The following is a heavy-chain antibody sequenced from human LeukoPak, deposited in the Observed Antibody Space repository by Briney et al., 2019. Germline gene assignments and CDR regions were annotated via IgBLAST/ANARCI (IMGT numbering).Heavy chain of an antibody. CDR1: GGSISSYY. CDR3: AGDPIAAAGTRGWFDP. CDR2: IYYSGST. D-gene: IGHD6-13*01. V-gene: IGHV4-59*01. Sequence: SETLSLTCTVSGGSISSYYWSWIRQPPGKGLEWIGYIYYSGSTNYNPSLKSRVTISVDTSKNQFSLKLRSVTAADTAVYYCAGDPIAAAGTRGWFDPWGQGTLVTVSS. J-gene: IGHJ5*02.